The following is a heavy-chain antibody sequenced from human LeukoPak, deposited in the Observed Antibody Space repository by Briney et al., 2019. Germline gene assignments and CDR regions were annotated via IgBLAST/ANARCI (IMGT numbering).Heavy chain of an antibody. Sequence: SETLSLTCTVSGGSISSYYWSWIRQPPGKGLEWIGYIYYSGSTNYNPSLKSRVTISVDTSKNQFSLKLSSVTAADTAVYYCARDRDYHDSSGRTYYYYGMDVWGQGTTVTVSS. CDR2: IYYSGST. J-gene: IGHJ6*02. CDR3: ARDRDYHDSSGRTYYYYGMDV. D-gene: IGHD3-22*01. CDR1: GGSISSYY. V-gene: IGHV4-59*01.